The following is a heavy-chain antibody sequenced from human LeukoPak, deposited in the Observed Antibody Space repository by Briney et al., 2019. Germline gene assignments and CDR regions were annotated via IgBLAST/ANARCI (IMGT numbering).Heavy chain of an antibody. J-gene: IGHJ4*02. D-gene: IGHD1-26*01. CDR1: GFPLSSYA. CDR3: ARDLLGWELHYFDY. V-gene: IGHV3-23*01. CDR2: TSSSDAGT. Sequence: GGSLRLSCAASGFPLSSYAMSWVRQAPGKGLEWVSATSSSDAGTYYADSVRGRFTISRDNSKNTLYLQMNSLRAEDTAVYYCARDLLGWELHYFDYWGQGTLVTVSS.